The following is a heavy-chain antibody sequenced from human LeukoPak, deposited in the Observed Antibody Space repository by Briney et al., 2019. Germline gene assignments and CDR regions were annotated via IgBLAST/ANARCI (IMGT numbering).Heavy chain of an antibody. Sequence: GGSLRLSCAASGFTFSSYSMNWVRQAPGKGLEWVSSISSSSSYIYYADSVKGRFTISRDNAKNSLYLQMNSLRAEDTAMYYCARDPTEEGVSYYPTIPDYWGQGTLVTVSS. V-gene: IGHV3-21*01. CDR3: ARDPTEEGVSYYPTIPDY. J-gene: IGHJ4*02. D-gene: IGHD1-26*01. CDR1: GFTFSSYS. CDR2: ISSSSSYI.